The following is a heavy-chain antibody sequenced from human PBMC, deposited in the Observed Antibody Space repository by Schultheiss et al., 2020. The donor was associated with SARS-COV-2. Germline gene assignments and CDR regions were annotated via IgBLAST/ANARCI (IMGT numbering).Heavy chain of an antibody. CDR1: GGSVSSGGYN. D-gene: IGHD2-15*01. Sequence: ESLKISCTVSGGSVSSGGYNWSWIRQPPGKRLEWIGNLYYSGSSKYNPSIKSRVTISVDTSKNQFSLKMTSVAEADTAVYYCARRGSGGMTFDHWGQGTRVTVSS. J-gene: IGHJ4*02. V-gene: IGHV4-61*08. CDR3: ARRGSGGMTFDH. CDR2: LYYSGSS.